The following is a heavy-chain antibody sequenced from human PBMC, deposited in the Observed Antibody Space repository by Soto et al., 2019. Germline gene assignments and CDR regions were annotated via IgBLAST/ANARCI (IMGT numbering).Heavy chain of an antibody. CDR2: ISPSANT. V-gene: IGHV4-4*02. Sequence: VQLQESGPGLVKSSGTLSLTCAVSGDSISNYNWWSWVRQPPGKGLEWIGEISPSANTHYNPSLQSRVTISVDQSKNQCSLDLTSVTAADTAVYYCARGFAIRAFWGQGTLVSVSS. CDR3: ARGFAIRAF. J-gene: IGHJ4*02. CDR1: GDSISNYNW. D-gene: IGHD3-10*01.